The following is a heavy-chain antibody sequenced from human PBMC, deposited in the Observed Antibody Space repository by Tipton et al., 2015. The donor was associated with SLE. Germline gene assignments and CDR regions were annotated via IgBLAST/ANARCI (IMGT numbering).Heavy chain of an antibody. CDR1: GASISSHY. CDR2: IYYRGST. J-gene: IGHJ2*01. D-gene: IGHD3-22*01. V-gene: IGHV4-59*11. Sequence: TLSLTCTVSGASISSHYWNWIRQTPGEGLEWIGYIYYRGSTNYSPSLKSRVSMSVDRSKNQFSLKLSSVTAADTAMYYCARTLYYYDSSVYSRYFDIWGRGTLVTVSS. CDR3: ARTLYYYDSSVYSRYFDI.